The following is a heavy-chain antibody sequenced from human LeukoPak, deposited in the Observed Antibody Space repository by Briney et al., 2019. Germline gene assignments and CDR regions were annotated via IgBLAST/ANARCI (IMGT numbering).Heavy chain of an antibody. J-gene: IGHJ4*02. CDR3: ARERRQLERRGYFDY. CDR1: GVSFSGYY. Sequence: PSETLSLTCAVYGVSFSGYYWSWLRQPPGKGLEWIGEINHSGSTNYNPSLKSRVTISVDTSKNQFSLKLSSVTAADTAVYYCARERRQLERRGYFDYWGQGTLVTVSS. V-gene: IGHV4-34*01. CDR2: INHSGST. D-gene: IGHD1-1*01.